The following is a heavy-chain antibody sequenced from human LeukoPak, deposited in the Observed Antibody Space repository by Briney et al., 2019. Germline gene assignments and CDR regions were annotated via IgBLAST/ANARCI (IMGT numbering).Heavy chain of an antibody. Sequence: PSETLSLTCTVSGGSISSYYWSWIRQPPGKGLEWIGYIYYSGSTNYNPSLKSRVTISVDTSKNQFSLKLSSATAADTAVYYCAGCSGGSCYDWFDPWGQGTLVTVSS. CDR3: AGCSGGSCYDWFDP. CDR1: GGSISSYY. J-gene: IGHJ5*02. D-gene: IGHD2-15*01. CDR2: IYYSGST. V-gene: IGHV4-59*01.